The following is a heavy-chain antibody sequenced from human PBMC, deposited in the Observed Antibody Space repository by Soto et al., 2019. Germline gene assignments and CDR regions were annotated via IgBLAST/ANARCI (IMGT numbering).Heavy chain of an antibody. V-gene: IGHV3-23*01. CDR3: AKRSTATWTYWGDY. J-gene: IGHJ4*02. D-gene: IGHD2-21*02. CDR2: ISGSADSGDNT. CDR1: GFTFSNYA. Sequence: GGSLRLSCAASGFTFSNYAMSWVRQAPGKGLEWVSAISGSADSGDNTYYADSVKGRFTISRDNSKNTVYLQMNSLRAEDTALYYCAKRSTATWTYWGDYWGQGTLFTISS.